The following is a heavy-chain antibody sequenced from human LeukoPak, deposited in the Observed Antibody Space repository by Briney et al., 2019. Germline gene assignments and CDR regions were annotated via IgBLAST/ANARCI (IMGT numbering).Heavy chain of an antibody. Sequence: RASVNVPCKASGYTFTSYDINWVRQAPGQGLEWMGGIIPIFGTANYAQKFQGRVTITADESTSTAYMELSSLRSEDTAVYYCARNGNRDYVWGSYPEVRSWFDPWGQGTLVTVPS. V-gene: IGHV1-69*13. CDR2: IIPIFGTA. D-gene: IGHD3-16*02. J-gene: IGHJ5*02. CDR3: ARNGNRDYVWGSYPEVRSWFDP. CDR1: GYTFTSYD.